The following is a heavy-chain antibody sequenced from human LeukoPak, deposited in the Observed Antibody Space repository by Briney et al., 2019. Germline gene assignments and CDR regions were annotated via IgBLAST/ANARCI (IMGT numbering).Heavy chain of an antibody. CDR2: ISYDGSNK. J-gene: IGHJ4*02. CDR1: GFTFSSYA. Sequence: GGSLRLSCAASGFTFSSYAMHWVRQAPGKGLERVAVISYDGSNKYYADSVKGRFTISRDYSKNTLYLQMTSLRAEDTAVYYCARDDGYSSSWYSVDHWGQGTLVTVSS. D-gene: IGHD6-13*01. CDR3: ARDDGYSSSWYSVDH. V-gene: IGHV3-30-3*01.